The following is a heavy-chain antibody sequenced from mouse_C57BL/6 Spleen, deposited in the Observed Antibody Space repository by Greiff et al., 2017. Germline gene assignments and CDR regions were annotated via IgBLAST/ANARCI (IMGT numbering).Heavy chain of an antibody. V-gene: IGHV1-4*01. CDR2: INPSSGYT. Sequence: QVQLQQSGAELARPGASVKMSCKASGYTFTSYTIHWVKQRPGQGLEWIGYINPSSGYTKYNQKFKDKATLTADKSSSTAYMQLSSLTSEDSAVYYCARWDSYAMDYWGQGTSVTVSS. J-gene: IGHJ4*01. CDR3: ARWDSYAMDY. CDR1: GYTFTSYT.